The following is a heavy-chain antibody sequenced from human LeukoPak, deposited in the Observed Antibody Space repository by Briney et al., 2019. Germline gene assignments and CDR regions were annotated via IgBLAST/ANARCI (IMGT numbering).Heavy chain of an antibody. D-gene: IGHD3-3*01. CDR3: ARVFKEAYYDFWSGKGSGYYYYMDV. V-gene: IGHV4-59*08. Sequence: PSETLSLTCTVSGGSISNYFWSWIRQAPGKGLEYIGFIYYSGSTYYNPSLKSRVTISVDTSKNQFSLKLSSVTAADTAVYYCARVFKEAYYDFWSGKGSGYYYYMDVWGKGTTVTVSS. CDR2: IYYSGST. CDR1: GGSISNYF. J-gene: IGHJ6*03.